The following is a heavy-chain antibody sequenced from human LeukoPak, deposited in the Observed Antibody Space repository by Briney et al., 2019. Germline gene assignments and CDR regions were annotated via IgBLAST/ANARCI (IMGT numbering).Heavy chain of an antibody. CDR3: ARLSSSWYGQGFDY. D-gene: IGHD6-13*01. CDR2: INAGNGNT. CDR1: GYTFTSYA. V-gene: IGHV1-3*01. J-gene: IGHJ4*02. Sequence: ASVKVSCKASGYTFTSYAMHWVRQAPGQRLEWMGWINAGNGNTKYPQKFQGRVTITRDTSASTAYMELSSLRSEDTAVYYCARLSSSWYGQGFDYWGQGTLVTVSS.